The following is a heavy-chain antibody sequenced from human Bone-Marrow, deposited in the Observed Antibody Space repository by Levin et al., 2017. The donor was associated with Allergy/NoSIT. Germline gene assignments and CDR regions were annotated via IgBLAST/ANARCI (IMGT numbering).Heavy chain of an antibody. Sequence: GGSLRLSCAASGFTFSSDAMSWVRQAPGKGLDWVSTIGGGGSKTYYADSVRGRFTISRDNSKNTLYLQMNSLRAEDTAVYYCAKIEYSSSPGYAAFDIWGQGTMVTVSS. CDR1: GFTFSSDA. CDR2: IGGGGSKT. V-gene: IGHV3-23*01. CDR3: AKIEYSSSPGYAAFDI. D-gene: IGHD6-6*01. J-gene: IGHJ3*02.